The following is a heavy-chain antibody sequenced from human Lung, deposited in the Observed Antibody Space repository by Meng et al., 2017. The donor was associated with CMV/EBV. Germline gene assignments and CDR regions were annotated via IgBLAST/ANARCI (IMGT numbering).Heavy chain of an antibody. CDR2: MNPNSGNT. V-gene: IGHV1-8*03. CDR1: GGTFSTYT. CDR3: ASGKTYYDFWSGYLTENGMDV. J-gene: IGHJ6*02. Sequence: ASVKVSXKASGGTFSTYTFNWVRQAPGQGLEWMGWMNPNSGNTGYAQKFQGRVTITRNTSISTAYMELSSLRSEDTAVYYCASGKTYYDFWSGYLTENGMDVWGQGNXVNGAS. D-gene: IGHD3-3*01.